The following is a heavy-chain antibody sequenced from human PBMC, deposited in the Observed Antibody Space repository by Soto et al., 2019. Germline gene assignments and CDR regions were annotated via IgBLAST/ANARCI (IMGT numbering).Heavy chain of an antibody. J-gene: IGHJ3*02. V-gene: IGHV1-58*01. CDR3: AAFATTGDAFDI. CDR2: IVVGSGNT. D-gene: IGHD4-17*01. Sequence: SVKVSCKASGFTFRRSAVQWVRQARGQRLEWIGWIVVGSGNTNYAQKFQERVTITRDMSTTTAYMELSSLRSEDTAVYYCAAFATTGDAFDIWGQGTMVTVSS. CDR1: GFTFRRSA.